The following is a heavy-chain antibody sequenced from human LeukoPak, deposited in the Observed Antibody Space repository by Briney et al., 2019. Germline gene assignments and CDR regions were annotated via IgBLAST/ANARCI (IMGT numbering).Heavy chain of an antibody. J-gene: IGHJ4*02. CDR2: ISYDGSNK. D-gene: IGHD3-3*01. V-gene: IGHV3-30-3*01. CDR1: GFTFSSYA. Sequence: PGRSLRLSCAASGFTFSSYAMHWVRQAPGKGLEWVAVISYDGSNKYYADSVKGRFTISRDNSKNTLYLQMNSLRAEDTAVYYCARVPYDFWSGPYFDYWGQGTLVTVSS. CDR3: ARVPYDFWSGPYFDY.